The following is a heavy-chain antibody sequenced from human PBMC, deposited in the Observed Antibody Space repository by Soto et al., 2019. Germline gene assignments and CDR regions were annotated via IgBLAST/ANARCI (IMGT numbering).Heavy chain of an antibody. V-gene: IGHV3-23*01. CDR1: GFTFSSYA. CDR3: AKDQVSGTSYGDPRAFDI. Sequence: EVQLLESGGGLVQPGGSLRLSCAASGFTFSSYAMSWVRQAPGKGLEWVSAISGSGGSTYYADSVKGRFTISRDNSKNTLYLQMNSRRAEDTAVYYCAKDQVSGTSYGDPRAFDIWGQGTMVTVSS. J-gene: IGHJ3*02. D-gene: IGHD5-18*01. CDR2: ISGSGGST.